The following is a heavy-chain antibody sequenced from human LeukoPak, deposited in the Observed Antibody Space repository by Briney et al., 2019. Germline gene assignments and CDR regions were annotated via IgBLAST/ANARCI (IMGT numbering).Heavy chain of an antibody. CDR1: GYTFTGYY. CDR2: INPNSGGT. V-gene: IGHV1-2*02. CDR3: ARDRSSLYNGNYAF. J-gene: IGHJ4*02. Sequence: GASVKVSCKASGYTFTGYYMHWVRQAPGQGLEWMGWINPNSGGTNYAQKFRGRVTLTRDTSTSTSYMDLSSLTSDDTAVYYCARDRSSLYNGNYAFWGQGTLVTVSS. D-gene: IGHD5-12*01.